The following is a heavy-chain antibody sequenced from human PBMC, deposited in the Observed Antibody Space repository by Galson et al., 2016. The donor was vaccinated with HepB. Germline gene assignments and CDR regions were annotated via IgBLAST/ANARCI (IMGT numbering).Heavy chain of an antibody. D-gene: IGHD3-9*01. CDR2: IFGSGGST. J-gene: IGHJ6*02. Sequence: SLRLSCAASGFIFSSYAMSWVRQAPGKGLEWVSGIFGSGGSTFYADSVKGRFTISRDNSKNTLYLQMNSLRAEDTAVYYCAKDSYYDILTGPTYYYYGMDVWGQGTTVTVSS. V-gene: IGHV3-23*01. CDR1: GFIFSSYA. CDR3: AKDSYYDILTGPTYYYYGMDV.